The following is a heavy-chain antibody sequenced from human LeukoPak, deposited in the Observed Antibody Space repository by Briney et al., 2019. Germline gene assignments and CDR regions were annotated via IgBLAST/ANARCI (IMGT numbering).Heavy chain of an antibody. Sequence: ASVKVSCKLSGYTLTELSMHWVRQAPGKGLEWMGGFDPEDGETIYAQKFQGRVTMTEDTSTDTAYMELSSLRSEDTAVYYCATGMRLMWSGWYVRPRPFDYWGQGTLVTVSS. CDR2: FDPEDGET. J-gene: IGHJ4*02. D-gene: IGHD6-19*01. CDR3: ATGMRLMWSGWYVRPRPFDY. V-gene: IGHV1-24*01. CDR1: GYTLTELS.